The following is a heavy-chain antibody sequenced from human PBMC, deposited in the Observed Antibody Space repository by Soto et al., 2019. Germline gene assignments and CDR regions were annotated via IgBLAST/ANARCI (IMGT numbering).Heavy chain of an antibody. D-gene: IGHD3-22*01. CDR3: ARVGYSYESSGYQGAFDI. CDR1: GYSFTSYW. Sequence: LGESLKISCKGSGYSFTSYWIGWVRQMPGKGLAWMGIIYPGDSDTRYSPSFQCRVTISADKSISTAYLQWRSLKASDTAMYYCARVGYSYESSGYQGAFDIWGQGTM. J-gene: IGHJ3*02. V-gene: IGHV5-51*01. CDR2: IYPGDSDT.